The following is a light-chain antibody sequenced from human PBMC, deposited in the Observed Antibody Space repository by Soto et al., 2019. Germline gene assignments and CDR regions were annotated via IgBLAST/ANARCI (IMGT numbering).Light chain of an antibody. CDR3: CSYAGSYTLV. CDR1: NSDIGTYNF. Sequence: QSVLTQPASVSGSPGQSITISCTGTNSDIGTYNFVSWYQRPPGKAPKLLIYEVTNRPSGVSSRFSGSKSGSTASLTISGLQAEDEGDYYCCSYAGSYTLVFGGGTKLTVL. J-gene: IGLJ3*02. V-gene: IGLV2-14*01. CDR2: EVT.